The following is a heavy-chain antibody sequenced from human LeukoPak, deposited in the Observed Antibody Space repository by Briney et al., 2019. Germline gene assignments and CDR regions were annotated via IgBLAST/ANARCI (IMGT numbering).Heavy chain of an antibody. CDR3: ANPLLYSSGWDY. V-gene: IGHV3-23*01. D-gene: IGHD6-19*01. J-gene: IGHJ4*02. Sequence: GGSLRLSCTASGITFNNYAMSWVRQAPGKGLEWVSTISGRGDVTYYTDSVKGRFTISRDSSKNTLFLQMNSLRAEDTAVYYCANPLLYSSGWDYWGQGTLVTVSS. CDR1: GITFNNYA. CDR2: ISGRGDVT.